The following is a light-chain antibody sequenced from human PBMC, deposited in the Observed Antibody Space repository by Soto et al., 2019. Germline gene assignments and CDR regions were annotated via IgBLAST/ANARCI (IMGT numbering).Light chain of an antibody. CDR2: END. J-gene: IGLJ1*01. Sequence: QSVLTQPPSVSAAPGQTVTMSCSGGSSNIGNYYVSWHQQHPGTAPTLLIYENDKRPSGIPDRFSGTKSGTSATLGTSVLDNGDEDDYYCGTWDSSLSIFVFGTGTKLTVL. V-gene: IGLV1-51*02. CDR3: GTWDSSLSIFV. CDR1: SSNIGNYY.